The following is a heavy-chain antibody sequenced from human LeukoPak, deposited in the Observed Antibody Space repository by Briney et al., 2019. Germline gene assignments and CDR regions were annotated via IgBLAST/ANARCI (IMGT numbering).Heavy chain of an antibody. D-gene: IGHD4/OR15-4a*01. J-gene: IGHJ4*02. CDR3: ARRYEYGEFDY. V-gene: IGHV3-11*01. Sequence: GGSLRLSCAASGFTFSDYNMNWVRQAPGKGLEWVSYITNGGSTIHHADSVKGRFTISRDNAKKTLYLQMNSLRAEDTAVYYCARRYEYGEFDYWGQGTLVTVSS. CDR2: ITNGGSTI. CDR1: GFTFSDYN.